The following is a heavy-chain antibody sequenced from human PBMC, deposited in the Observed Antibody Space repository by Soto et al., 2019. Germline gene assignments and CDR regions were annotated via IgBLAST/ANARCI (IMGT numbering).Heavy chain of an antibody. D-gene: IGHD2-15*01. CDR3: ARDPVGYCSGGSCYSGGYFDY. CDR1: GYSISSGYY. V-gene: IGHV4-38-2*02. CDR2: IYHSGST. J-gene: IGHJ4*02. Sequence: TLSLTCAVSGYSISSGYYWGWIRQPPGKGLEWVGSIYHSGSTYYNPSLKSRVTISVDTSKNQFSLKLSSVTAADTAVYYCARDPVGYCSGGSCYSGGYFDYWGQGTLVTVSS.